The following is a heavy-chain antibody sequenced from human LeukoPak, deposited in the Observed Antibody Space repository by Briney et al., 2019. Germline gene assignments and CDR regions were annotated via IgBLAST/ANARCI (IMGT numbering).Heavy chain of an antibody. V-gene: IGHV1-18*01. CDR2: ISAYDGNT. Sequence: ASMKVSCKASGYTFTSYGIIWVRQAPGQGLEWMGWISAYDGNTNYAQSLQGRVTMTTDTSASTAYMELSSLRSEDTAVYYCARGARKYDFWSGYYTPFDYWGQGTLVTVSS. D-gene: IGHD3-3*01. J-gene: IGHJ4*02. CDR3: ARGARKYDFWSGYYTPFDY. CDR1: GYTFTSYG.